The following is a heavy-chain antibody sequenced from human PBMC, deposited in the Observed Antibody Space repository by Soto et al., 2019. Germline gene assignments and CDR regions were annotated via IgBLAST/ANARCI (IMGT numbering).Heavy chain of an antibody. CDR1: GHSIISSIYN. V-gene: IGHV4-39*01. CDR3: ARRGSSFEVPRRMDRNWFDP. CDR2: FYPRGST. Sequence: SETLSLTCTVSGHSIISSIYNCVWIRQPPWHGLEWIGSFYPRGSTNYNPSLKSRVTISVDTSRNHFSLNLRSVTAADTAVYYCARRGSSFEVPRRMDRNWFDPWGQGALVTVSS. D-gene: IGHD6-13*01. J-gene: IGHJ5*02.